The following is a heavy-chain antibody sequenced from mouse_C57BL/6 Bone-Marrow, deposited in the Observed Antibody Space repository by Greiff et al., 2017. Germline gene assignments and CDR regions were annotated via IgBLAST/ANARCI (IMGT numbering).Heavy chain of an antibody. Sequence: VQLQQSGAELVRPGASVKLSCKASGYTFTDYYINWVKQRPGQGLEWIARIYPGSGNTYYNEKFKGKATLTAEKSSSTAYMQLSSLTSADSAVYFCAREGIYYYGSSYDFDYWGQGTTLTVSS. D-gene: IGHD1-1*01. CDR1: GYTFTDYY. CDR3: AREGIYYYGSSYDFDY. V-gene: IGHV1-76*01. CDR2: IYPGSGNT. J-gene: IGHJ2*01.